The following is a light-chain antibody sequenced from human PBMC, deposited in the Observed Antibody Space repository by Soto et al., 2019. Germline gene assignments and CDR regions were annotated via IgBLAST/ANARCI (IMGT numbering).Light chain of an antibody. CDR1: NSNIGADYD. Sequence: QSVLTQPPSVSGAPGQRVTISCTGSNSNIGADYDVHWYQHLPGTAPKLLIYGYINRPSGVPDRFSGSKSGTSASLAITGLQAEDEADYYCHSYDSSLNGSVLGTGTKATVL. CDR2: GYI. V-gene: IGLV1-40*01. CDR3: HSYDSSLNGSV. J-gene: IGLJ1*01.